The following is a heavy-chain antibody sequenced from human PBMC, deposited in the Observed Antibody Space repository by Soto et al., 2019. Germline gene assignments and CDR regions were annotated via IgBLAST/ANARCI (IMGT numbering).Heavy chain of an antibody. V-gene: IGHV3-30*18. CDR3: AKDGGSFSNYYGMDV. Sequence: SLRLCFGASGFTFSTYCMHLVRQAPGKGLEWVAVLSYDGSNKYYADSVKGRFTISRDNSKNTLYLQMNSLRAEDRAVYYCAKDGGSFSNYYGMDVWGQGTTVTVSS. J-gene: IGHJ6*02. CDR2: LSYDGSNK. CDR1: GFTFSTYC. D-gene: IGHD3-10*01.